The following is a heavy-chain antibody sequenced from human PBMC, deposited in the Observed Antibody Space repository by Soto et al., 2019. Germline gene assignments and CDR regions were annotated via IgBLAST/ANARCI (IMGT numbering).Heavy chain of an antibody. CDR3: ARDHLAPLADQTSYYYYGMDV. J-gene: IGHJ6*02. Sequence: GGSLRLSCAASGFTFSSYGTHWVRQAPGKGLEWVAVIWNDGSNKYYADSVKGRFTISRDNSTNTLYLQMNSLRAEDTAVYYCARDHLAPLADQTSYYYYGMDVWGQGTPVTDSS. CDR2: IWNDGSNK. CDR1: GFTFSSYG. V-gene: IGHV3-33*01.